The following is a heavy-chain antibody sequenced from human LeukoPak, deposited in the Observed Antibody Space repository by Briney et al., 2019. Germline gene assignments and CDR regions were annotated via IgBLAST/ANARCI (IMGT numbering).Heavy chain of an antibody. CDR1: GFTFSSYS. V-gene: IGHV3-21*01. Sequence: GGSLRLSCAASGFTFSSYSMNWVRQAPGKGLEWVSSISSSSSYIYYAASVKGRFTISRDNAKNSLYLQMNSLRAEDTAVYYCAVHYSSSWPRGQGTLVTVSS. CDR3: AVHYSSSWP. J-gene: IGHJ4*02. CDR2: ISSSSSYI. D-gene: IGHD6-13*01.